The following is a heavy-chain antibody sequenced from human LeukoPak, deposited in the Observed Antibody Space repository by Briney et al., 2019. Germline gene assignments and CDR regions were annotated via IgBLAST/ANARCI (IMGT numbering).Heavy chain of an antibody. Sequence: GASVKVSCKASGYTFTSYDINWVRQAPGQGLEWMGWMNPNSGNTGYAQKFQGRVTMTRNTSISTAYMELSSLRSEDTAVYYCARKTAQQLVFFDYWGQGTLVTVSS. V-gene: IGHV1-8*01. CDR2: MNPNSGNT. J-gene: IGHJ4*02. CDR1: GYTFTSYD. CDR3: ARKTAQQLVFFDY. D-gene: IGHD6-13*01.